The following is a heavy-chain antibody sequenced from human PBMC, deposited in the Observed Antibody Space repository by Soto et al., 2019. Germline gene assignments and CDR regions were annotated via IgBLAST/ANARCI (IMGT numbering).Heavy chain of an antibody. D-gene: IGHD6-19*01. J-gene: IGHJ6*02. V-gene: IGHV4-61*01. Sequence: QVQLQESGPGLVKPSETLSLTCTVSGGSVSSGSYYWSWIRQPPGKGLEWIRYIYYSGSTNYNPSLKSRVTISVDTSKNQFSVKLSSVTAPDTAVYYCARGIEGWYQGRYYYGMDVWGQGTTVTVSS. CDR1: GGSVSSGSYY. CDR2: IYYSGST. CDR3: ARGIEGWYQGRYYYGMDV.